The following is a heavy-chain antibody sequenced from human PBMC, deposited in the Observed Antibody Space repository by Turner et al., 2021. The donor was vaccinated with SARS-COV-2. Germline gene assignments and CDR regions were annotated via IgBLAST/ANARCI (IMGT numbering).Heavy chain of an antibody. CDR3: ARGGYCSSTSCSPYWYFDL. V-gene: IGHV1-8*03. J-gene: IGHJ2*01. D-gene: IGHD2-2*01. CDR2: MNPDSGNT. CDR1: GYPFTSYD. Sequence: QVQLVQSGAEVKKPGASVQVSCKASGYPFTSYDINWVRQATGQGLEWMGWMNPDSGNTAYAQKFQGRVTITRNTSISTAYMELSSLRSEDTAVYYCARGGYCSSTSCSPYWYFDLWGRGTLVTVSS.